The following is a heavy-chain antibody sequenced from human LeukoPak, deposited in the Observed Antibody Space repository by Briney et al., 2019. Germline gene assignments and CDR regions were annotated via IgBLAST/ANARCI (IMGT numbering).Heavy chain of an antibody. D-gene: IGHD6-19*01. Sequence: KSSETLSLTCTVSGGSISSYYWSWTRQPPGKGLEWIGYIYHSGSTNYNPSLKSRVTISVDTSKNQFSLKLSSVTAADTAVYYCARLVSNSGWYHDAFDIWGQGTMVTVSS. CDR2: IYHSGST. CDR3: ARLVSNSGWYHDAFDI. CDR1: GGSISSYY. J-gene: IGHJ3*02. V-gene: IGHV4-59*01.